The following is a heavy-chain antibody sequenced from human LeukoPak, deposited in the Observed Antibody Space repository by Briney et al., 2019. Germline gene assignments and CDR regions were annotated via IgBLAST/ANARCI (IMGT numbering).Heavy chain of an antibody. J-gene: IGHJ5*02. V-gene: IGHV3-23*01. CDR2: IGADGRST. D-gene: IGHD1-26*01. Sequence: PGGSLRLSCAASGFTFSTYVMTWVRQASGKGLEWVSAIGADGRSTDHADSVKGRFTISRDISKNTLYLQMNSLRAEDTALYYCTRRVGGTPDHWGLGTLVTVSS. CDR1: GFTFSTYV. CDR3: TRRVGGTPDH.